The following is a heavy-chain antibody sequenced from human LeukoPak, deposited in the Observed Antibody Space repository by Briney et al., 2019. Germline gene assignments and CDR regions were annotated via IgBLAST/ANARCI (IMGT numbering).Heavy chain of an antibody. V-gene: IGHV4-4*07. CDR1: GGSISTFY. CDR3: ARVRGATVTTGDYYYYYMDV. CDR2: IFTSGST. J-gene: IGHJ6*03. D-gene: IGHD4-17*01. Sequence: SETLSLTCTVSGGSISTFYWSWIRQPAGKGLEWIGRIFTSGSTNYNPSLKSRVTMSLDTSKNQFSLKLTSVTAADTAVYYCARVRGATVTTGDYYYYYMDVWGKGTTVTISS.